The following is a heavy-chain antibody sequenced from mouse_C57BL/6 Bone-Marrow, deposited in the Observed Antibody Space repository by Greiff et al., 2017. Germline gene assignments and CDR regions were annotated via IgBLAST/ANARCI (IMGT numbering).Heavy chain of an antibody. CDR2: IDPNSGGT. V-gene: IGHV1-72*01. D-gene: IGHD4-1*01. CDR3: ASCNWDNAMDY. CDR1: GYTFTSSW. Sequence: VQLQQPVAELVKPGASVKLSCKASGYTFTSSWMHWVKQRPGRGLAWIGRIDPNSGGTKYNEKFKSKATLTVDKPSSTAYMQLSSLTSEDSEVYYCASCNWDNAMDYWGQGTSVTVSS. J-gene: IGHJ4*01.